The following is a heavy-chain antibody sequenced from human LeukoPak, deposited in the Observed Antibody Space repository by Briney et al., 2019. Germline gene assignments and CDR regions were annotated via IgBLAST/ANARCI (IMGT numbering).Heavy chain of an antibody. Sequence: GGSLRLSCAASGFTFSGYGMHWVRQAPGKGLEWVAVISYDGNNKYYVDSVKGRFTISRDNSKNTMSLQTNSLRVEDTAVYYCAKDPRVEAAAPDYWGQGTLVTVSS. D-gene: IGHD6-25*01. V-gene: IGHV3-30*18. CDR1: GFTFSGYG. J-gene: IGHJ4*02. CDR3: AKDPRVEAAAPDY. CDR2: ISYDGNNK.